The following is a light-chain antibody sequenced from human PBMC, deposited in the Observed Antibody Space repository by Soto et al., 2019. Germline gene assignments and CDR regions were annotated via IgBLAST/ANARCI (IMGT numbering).Light chain of an antibody. J-gene: IGKJ2*01. CDR3: QQYDTSHPMYT. CDR2: ATS. CDR1: QSVDSTY. Sequence: EIVLTQSPGTLSLSPGERATLSCRASQSVDSTYLAWYQQKPDQSPRLLIYATSTRAAGIPDRFSGSGSGTDFTLTISRLEPDDFAVYYCQQYDTSHPMYTFGHGTKVGIK. V-gene: IGKV3-20*01.